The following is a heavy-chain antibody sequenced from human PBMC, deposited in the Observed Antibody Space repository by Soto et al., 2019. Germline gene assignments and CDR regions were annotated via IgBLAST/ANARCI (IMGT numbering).Heavy chain of an antibody. CDR3: ARQSSSGGYRWAHYYYYGMDV. J-gene: IGHJ6*02. V-gene: IGHV4-39*01. CDR2: IYYRGST. CDR1: GGSLSSSSYY. D-gene: IGHD6-19*01. Sequence: SETLSLTCTVSGGSLSSSSYYWGWIRQPPGKGLEWIGSIYYRGSTYYNPSLKSRVTISVDTSKNQFSLKLSSVTAADTAVYYCARQSSSGGYRWAHYYYYGMDVWGQGTTVTVSS.